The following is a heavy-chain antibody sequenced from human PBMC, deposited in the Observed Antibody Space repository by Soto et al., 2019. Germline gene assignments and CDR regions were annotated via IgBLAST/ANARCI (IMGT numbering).Heavy chain of an antibody. CDR2: ISSSSSYI. CDR1: GVSFSSYS. J-gene: IGHJ5*02. D-gene: IGHD1-1*01. V-gene: IGHV3-21*01. Sequence: GGSLRLSCAASGVSFSSYSMNWVRQAPGKGLEWVSSISSSSSYIYYADSVKGRFTISRDNAKNSLYLQMNSLRAEDTAVYYYARPAVTGTTFVWFNPWGQETLVTVSS. CDR3: ARPAVTGTTFVWFNP.